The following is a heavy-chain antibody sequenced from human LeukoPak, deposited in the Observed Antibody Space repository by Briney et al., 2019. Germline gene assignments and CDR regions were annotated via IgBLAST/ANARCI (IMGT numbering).Heavy chain of an antibody. D-gene: IGHD3-3*02. CDR2: MSWNSGSI. J-gene: IGHJ3*02. CDR3: AKGKRHWDAFDI. V-gene: IGHV3-9*03. Sequence: GGSLRLSCAASGCTFYDYARHCVRQAPGKGLEGVSGMSWNSGSIGYAESVKGRFTISRDNAKNSLYLQMNSLRAEDMALYYCAKGKRHWDAFDIWGQGTMVTVSS. CDR1: GCTFYDYA.